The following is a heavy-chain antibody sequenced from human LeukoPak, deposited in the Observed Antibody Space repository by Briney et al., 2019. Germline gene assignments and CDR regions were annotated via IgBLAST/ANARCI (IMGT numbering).Heavy chain of an antibody. D-gene: IGHD3-3*01. Sequence: EASVKVSCKVSGYTFTSYYMHWVRQAPGQGLEWMGIINPSGGSTSYAQKFQGRVTMTRDTSTSTVYMELSSLRSEDTAVYYCARGYYDFWSGYLGYYYYYMDVWGKGTTVTVSS. CDR2: INPSGGST. V-gene: IGHV1-46*03. CDR3: ARGYYDFWSGYLGYYYYYMDV. CDR1: GYTFTSYY. J-gene: IGHJ6*03.